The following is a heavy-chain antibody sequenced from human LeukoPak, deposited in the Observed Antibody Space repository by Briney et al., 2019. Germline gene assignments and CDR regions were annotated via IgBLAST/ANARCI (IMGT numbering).Heavy chain of an antibody. D-gene: IGHD3-10*01. CDR1: GGSISSYY. CDR2: IYTSGST. CDR3: ARGQYYYGSGSHRFDY. Sequence: SETLSLTCTVSGGSISSYYWSWIRQPAGKGLVWIGRIYTSGSTNYNPSLKSRVTMSVDTSKNQFSLKLSSVTAADTAVYYCARGQYYYGSGSHRFDYWGQGTLVTVSS. V-gene: IGHV4-4*07. J-gene: IGHJ4*02.